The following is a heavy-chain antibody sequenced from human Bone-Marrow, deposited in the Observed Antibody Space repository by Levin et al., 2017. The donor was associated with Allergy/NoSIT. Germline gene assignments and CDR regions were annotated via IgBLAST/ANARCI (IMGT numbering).Heavy chain of an antibody. V-gene: IGHV3-23*01. D-gene: IGHD1-26*01. CDR1: GFMFSGYG. CDR3: AFLKGGDYYYGMDV. Sequence: SCAASGFMFSGYGMNWVRQVPGKGLEWVSFVSGSGTTTYYADSVKGRFTISRDNSKKTVYLQMNSLRADDTAVYYCAFLKGGDYYYGMDVWGQGTTVTVSS. CDR2: VSGSGTTT. J-gene: IGHJ6*02.